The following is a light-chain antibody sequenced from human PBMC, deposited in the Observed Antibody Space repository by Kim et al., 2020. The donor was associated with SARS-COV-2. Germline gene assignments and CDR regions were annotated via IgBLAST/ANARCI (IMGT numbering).Light chain of an antibody. CDR1: SSDVGGYNY. Sequence: QSALTQPRSVSGSPGQSVTISCTGTSSDVGGYNYVSWYQQHPGEAPKLIIYDVYKRPSGVPDRFSGSKSGNTASLTISGLQAEDEADYHCCSYAGSYTYVLFGGGTQLTVL. V-gene: IGLV2-11*01. J-gene: IGLJ2*01. CDR3: CSYAGSYTYVL. CDR2: DVY.